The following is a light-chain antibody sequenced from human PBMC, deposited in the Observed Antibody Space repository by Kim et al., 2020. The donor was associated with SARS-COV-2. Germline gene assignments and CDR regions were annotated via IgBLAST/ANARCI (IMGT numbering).Light chain of an antibody. CDR1: SSDVGGYNY. Sequence: QSALTQPASVSGSPGQSITIPCTGTSSDVGGYNYVSWYQQHPGKAPKLMIYDVSNRPSGVSNRFSGSKSGNTASLTISGLQAEDEADYYCSSYTSSSTYVVFGGGTQLTVL. CDR2: DVS. J-gene: IGLJ2*01. V-gene: IGLV2-14*03. CDR3: SSYTSSSTYVV.